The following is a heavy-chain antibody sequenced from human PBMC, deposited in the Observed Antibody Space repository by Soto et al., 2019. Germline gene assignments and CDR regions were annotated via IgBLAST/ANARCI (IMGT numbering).Heavy chain of an antibody. CDR2: INSDGSTT. J-gene: IGHJ4*02. CDR1: GVTFSSYW. D-gene: IGHD2-2*01. Sequence: GGSLRLSCAASGVTFSSYWMHWVRQAPGKGLLWVSRINSDGSTTSYADSVKGRFTISRDNAKNTLYLQMNSLRAEDTAVYYCASRLAGVPRTMPAWGQGTLVTSPQ. V-gene: IGHV3-74*01. CDR3: ASRLAGVPRTMPA.